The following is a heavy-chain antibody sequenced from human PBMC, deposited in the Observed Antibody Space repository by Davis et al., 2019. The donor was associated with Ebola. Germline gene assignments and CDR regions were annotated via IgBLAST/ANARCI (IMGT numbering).Heavy chain of an antibody. CDR2: IGTAGDT. CDR3: ARDGAPPYSYGYYYYYGMDV. CDR1: GFTFSNYD. V-gene: IGHV3-13*01. Sequence: GESLKIPCAASGFTFSNYDMHWVRQATGKGLEWVSAIGTAGDTYYPGSVKGRFTISRENAKNSLYLQMDSLRAEDTAVYYCARDGAPPYSYGYYYYYGMDVWGQGTTVTVSS. J-gene: IGHJ6*02. D-gene: IGHD5-18*01.